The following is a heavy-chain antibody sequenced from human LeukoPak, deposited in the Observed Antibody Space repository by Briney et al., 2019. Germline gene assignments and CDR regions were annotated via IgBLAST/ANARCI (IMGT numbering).Heavy chain of an antibody. CDR2: INPNSGGT. CDR3: ARALRNRLGELSSWGY. J-gene: IGHJ4*02. CDR1: GYTFTGYN. V-gene: IGHV1-2*02. D-gene: IGHD3-16*02. Sequence: ASVKVSCKASGYTFTGYNIHWVRQAPGQGLEWMGWINPNSGGTNYAQKFQGRVTMTRDTSISTAYMELSRLRSDDTAVYYCARALRNRLGELSSWGYWGQGTLVTVSS.